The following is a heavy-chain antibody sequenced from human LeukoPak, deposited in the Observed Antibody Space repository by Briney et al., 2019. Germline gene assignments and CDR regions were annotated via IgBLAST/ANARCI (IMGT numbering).Heavy chain of an antibody. J-gene: IGHJ2*01. CDR1: GGSITGGGYS. V-gene: IGHV4-30-2*01. Sequence: SQTLSLTCTVSGGSITGGGYSWSWIRQAPRKGLEWIGYFYHGGSTSYNPSLRSRVTISVDRSKNQFSLKLTSVTAADTAVYYCARSAFAEGYFDLWGRGTLVTVSS. CDR3: ARSAFAEGYFDL. CDR2: FYHGGST.